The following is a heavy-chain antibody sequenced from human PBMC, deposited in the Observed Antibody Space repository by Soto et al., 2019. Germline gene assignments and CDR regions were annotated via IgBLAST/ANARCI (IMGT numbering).Heavy chain of an antibody. J-gene: IGHJ4*02. CDR1: GGSISSSSYS. V-gene: IGHV4-39*01. CDR2: LYYSVST. Sequence: SETLSLTCTVSGGSISSSSYSWGWIRQPPGKGLEWIGSLYYSVSTYYNPYLKSRVTISVDTFKNQFSLKLSSVAAADTAVYYCARRDHRNPQREMHYWSQGALVT. CDR3: ARRDHRNPQREMHY.